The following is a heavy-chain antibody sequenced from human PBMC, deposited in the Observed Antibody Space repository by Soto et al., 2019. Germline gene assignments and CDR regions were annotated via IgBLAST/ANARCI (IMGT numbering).Heavy chain of an antibody. V-gene: IGHV3-23*01. CDR2: ITADVGT. CDR1: GFTVSSHA. J-gene: IGHJ3*02. D-gene: IGHD2-15*01. CDR3: APHVSCSGGSCQYDAFAI. Sequence: EVKVLESRGGLVQPGGSLRLSCEGSGFTVSSHAMTWIRQAPGKGPEWVSTITADVGTYYADSVKGRFAMSRDTSESTLYLQMNSLGAEDTAAYYCAPHVSCSGGSCQYDAFAIRGQGTMVTVSS.